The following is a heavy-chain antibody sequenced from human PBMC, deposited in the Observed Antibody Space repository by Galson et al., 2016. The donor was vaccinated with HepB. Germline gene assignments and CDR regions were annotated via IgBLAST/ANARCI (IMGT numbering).Heavy chain of an antibody. J-gene: IGHJ4*02. CDR1: GFIFSDSN. Sequence: SLRLSCAASGFIFSDSNINWVRQAPGKGLECIAYISSTNNTIYYADSVRGRFTISRDNAKHSVYLQMNSLREDDTAVYYCARDPGLAYCGGDCFSIWGQGTLVTVSS. V-gene: IGHV3-48*02. D-gene: IGHD2-21*01. CDR2: ISSTNNTI. CDR3: ARDPGLAYCGGDCFSI.